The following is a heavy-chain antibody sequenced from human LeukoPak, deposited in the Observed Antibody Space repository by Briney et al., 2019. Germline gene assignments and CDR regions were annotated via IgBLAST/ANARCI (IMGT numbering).Heavy chain of an antibody. CDR3: AKGSYYDSSGSFYFDY. CDR1: GFTFSRYA. Sequence: GVSLRLSCTASGFTFSRYAMSGVRQSPGKGREWVSGISGSGDNTYYADSVKGRFTISRDNSKNTLYVQVNSLGTEDTAAYYCAKGSYYDSSGSFYFDYWGQGTLVTVSS. V-gene: IGHV3-23*01. CDR2: ISGSGDNT. J-gene: IGHJ4*02. D-gene: IGHD3-22*01.